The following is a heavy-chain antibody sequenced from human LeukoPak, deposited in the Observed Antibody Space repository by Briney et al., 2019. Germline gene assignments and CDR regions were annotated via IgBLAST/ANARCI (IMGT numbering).Heavy chain of an antibody. D-gene: IGHD6-13*01. V-gene: IGHV3-48*03. Sequence: GGSLRLSCAASGFTFSSYEMNWVRQAPGKGLEWVSYISSSGLTIYYADSVKGRFTISRDNAKNSLYLQMNSLRAEDTAVYYCARDFSSTWPFDQWGQGTLVTVSS. CDR1: GFTFSSYE. CDR3: ARDFSSTWPFDQ. CDR2: ISSSGLTI. J-gene: IGHJ4*02.